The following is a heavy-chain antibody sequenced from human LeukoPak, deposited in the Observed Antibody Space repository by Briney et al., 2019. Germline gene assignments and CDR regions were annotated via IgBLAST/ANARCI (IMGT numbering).Heavy chain of an antibody. CDR3: ARDHSGAAWFDP. D-gene: IGHD3-10*01. Sequence: SETLSLTCTVSGDSISSDGYYWSWIRQHPGKGLEWIGYIYYSGGTFHNPSLKSRVTMSVDTSKNQFSLKLSSVTAADTAVYYCARDHSGAAWFDPWGQGTLVTVSS. V-gene: IGHV4-31*03. J-gene: IGHJ5*02. CDR2: IYYSGGT. CDR1: GDSISSDGYY.